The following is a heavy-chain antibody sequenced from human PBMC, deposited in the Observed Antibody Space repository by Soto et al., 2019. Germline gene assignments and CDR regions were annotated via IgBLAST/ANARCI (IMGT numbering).Heavy chain of an antibody. V-gene: IGHV4-31*03. CDR2: IYYSGST. J-gene: IGHJ5*02. CDR3: ARDVVLGGVSNWKSSHNWFDP. CDR1: GGSISSGGYY. Sequence: QVQLQESGPGLVKPSQTLSLTCTVSGGSISSGGYYWSWIRQHPGKGLEWIGYIYYSGSTYYNPSLKSRVTISVDTSKNQFSLKLSSVTAADTAVYYCARDVVLGGVSNWKSSHNWFDPWGQGTLVTVSS. D-gene: IGHD1-1*01.